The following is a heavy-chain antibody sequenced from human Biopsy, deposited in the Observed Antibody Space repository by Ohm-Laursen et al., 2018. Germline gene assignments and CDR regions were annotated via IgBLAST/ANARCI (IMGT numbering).Heavy chain of an antibody. Sequence: SVKVSCKVSGYTFTELSMHWVRQAPGKGLEWMGGFAPENGKTVYAQNFQARVSMTEDTSTDTAYMELRSLRSEDTAVYYCAADINVWNVNYWGQGTLLTVSS. J-gene: IGHJ4*02. CDR1: GYTFTELS. CDR2: FAPENGKT. V-gene: IGHV1-24*01. CDR3: AADINVWNVNY. D-gene: IGHD1-1*01.